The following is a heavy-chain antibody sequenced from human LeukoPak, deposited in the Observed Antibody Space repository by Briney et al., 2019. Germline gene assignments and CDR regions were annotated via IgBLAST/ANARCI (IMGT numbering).Heavy chain of an antibody. Sequence: GGSLRLSCAASGFTFSSYSMNWVRQAPGKGLEWVSSISSSSSYIYYADSVKGRFTISRDNARNSLYLQMNSLRAEDTAVYYCARALAAAGTEYWGQGTLVTVSS. D-gene: IGHD6-13*01. CDR2: ISSSSSYI. V-gene: IGHV3-21*01. CDR1: GFTFSSYS. J-gene: IGHJ4*02. CDR3: ARALAAAGTEY.